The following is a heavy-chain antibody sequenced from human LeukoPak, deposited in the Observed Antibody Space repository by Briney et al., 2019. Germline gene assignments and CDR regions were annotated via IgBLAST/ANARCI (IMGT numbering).Heavy chain of an antibody. CDR1: GYTFTSYG. Sequence: GASVKVSCKASGYTFTSYGISWMRQAPGQGLEWMGWISAYNGNTNYAQKLQGRVTMTTDTSTSTAYMELRSLRSDDTAVYCCARDGYSSGWYGYYYYYYMDVWGKGTTVTISS. D-gene: IGHD6-19*01. J-gene: IGHJ6*03. CDR2: ISAYNGNT. V-gene: IGHV1-18*01. CDR3: ARDGYSSGWYGYYYYYYMDV.